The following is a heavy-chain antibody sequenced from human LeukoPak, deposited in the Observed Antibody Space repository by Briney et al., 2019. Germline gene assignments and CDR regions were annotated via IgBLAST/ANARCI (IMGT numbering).Heavy chain of an antibody. CDR1: GYTFTGYY. J-gene: IGHJ4*02. D-gene: IGHD3-22*01. Sequence: ASVKVSCKASGYTFTGYYMHWVRQAPGQGLEWMGWINPNSGGTNYAQKFQGRVTMTRDTSISTAYMELSRPRSDDTAVYYCARDFTGYDSNPDYWGQGTLVTVSS. CDR2: INPNSGGT. CDR3: ARDFTGYDSNPDY. V-gene: IGHV1-2*02.